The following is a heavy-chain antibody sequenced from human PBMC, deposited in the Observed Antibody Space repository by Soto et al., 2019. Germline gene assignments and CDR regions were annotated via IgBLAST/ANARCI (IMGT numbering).Heavy chain of an antibody. Sequence: EVQLVESGGGLVQPGGSLRLSCAASGFTFSSYSMNWVRQAPGKGLEWVSYISSSSTIYYAASVKGRFTISRDNAKNSLYLQMNSLRDEDTAVYYCARPEYSSSSYGMDVWGQGTTVTVSS. V-gene: IGHV3-48*02. J-gene: IGHJ6*02. CDR2: ISSSSTI. D-gene: IGHD6-6*01. CDR3: ARPEYSSSSYGMDV. CDR1: GFTFSSYS.